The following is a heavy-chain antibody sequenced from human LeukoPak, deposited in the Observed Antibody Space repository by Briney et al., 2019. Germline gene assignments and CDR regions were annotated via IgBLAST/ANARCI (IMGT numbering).Heavy chain of an antibody. D-gene: IGHD5-12*01. J-gene: IGHJ4*02. CDR1: GGSFSGYY. CDR3: ARGGSGYDSNPYFDY. V-gene: IGHV4-34*01. CDR2: INHSGST. Sequence: SETLSLTCAVYGGSFSGYYWSWIRQPPGEGLEWIGEINHSGSTNYNPSLKSRVTISVDTSKNQFSLKLSSVTDADTAVYYCARGGSGYDSNPYFDYWGQGTMVTVSS.